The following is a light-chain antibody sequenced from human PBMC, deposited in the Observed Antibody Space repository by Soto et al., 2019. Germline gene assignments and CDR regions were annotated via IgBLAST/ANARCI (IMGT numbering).Light chain of an antibody. V-gene: IGLV2-8*01. J-gene: IGLJ2*01. Sequence: QSVLTQPPSASGSPGQSVTISCTGTSSDVGGYNYVSWYQQHPGKAPKLMIYEVTKRPSGVPDRFSGSKSGNTASLTGSGLQAEDEADYYCSSYAASNVRFGGGTKLTVL. CDR1: SSDVGGYNY. CDR3: SSYAASNVR. CDR2: EVT.